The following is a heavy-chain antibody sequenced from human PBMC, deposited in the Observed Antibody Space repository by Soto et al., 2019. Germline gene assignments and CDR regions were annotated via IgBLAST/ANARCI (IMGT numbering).Heavy chain of an antibody. J-gene: IGHJ5*02. Sequence: ASVKVSCKASGYTFTSYAMHWVRQAPGQRLEWMGWINAGNGNTKYSQKFQGRVTITRDTSASTAYMELSSPRSEDTAVYYCARDIVVVPAAIDWFDPWGQGTLVTVSS. CDR3: ARDIVVVPAAIDWFDP. CDR2: INAGNGNT. CDR1: GYTFTSYA. D-gene: IGHD2-2*01. V-gene: IGHV1-3*01.